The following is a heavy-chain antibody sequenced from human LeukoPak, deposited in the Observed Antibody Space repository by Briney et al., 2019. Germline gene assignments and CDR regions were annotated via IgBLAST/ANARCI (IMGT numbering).Heavy chain of an antibody. D-gene: IGHD3-22*01. Sequence: KASETLSLTCTVPGGSISSSSYYWGWIRQPPGKGLEWIGNIYYSGSTSYNPSLKSRVTISVATSKNQFSLKLTSVTAADTAVYYCARHLYYDSSGYFGPFDIWGQGTMVTVSS. V-gene: IGHV4-39*01. CDR2: IYYSGST. J-gene: IGHJ3*02. CDR1: GGSISSSSYY. CDR3: ARHLYYDSSGYFGPFDI.